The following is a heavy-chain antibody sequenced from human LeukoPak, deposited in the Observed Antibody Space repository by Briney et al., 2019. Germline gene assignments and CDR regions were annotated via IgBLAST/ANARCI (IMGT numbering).Heavy chain of an antibody. J-gene: IGHJ3*02. D-gene: IGHD6-19*01. V-gene: IGHV3-30*02. CDR3: ARGGGSGRWGSAFDM. Sequence: GGSLRLSCAASEFTFSSYGMHWVRQAPGKGLEWVSFIRYDGSSKYYAESVKGRFTVSRDNSKNTLSLQMNSLRAADTAVYYCARGGGSGRWGSAFDMWGQGTLVTVSS. CDR1: EFTFSSYG. CDR2: IRYDGSSK.